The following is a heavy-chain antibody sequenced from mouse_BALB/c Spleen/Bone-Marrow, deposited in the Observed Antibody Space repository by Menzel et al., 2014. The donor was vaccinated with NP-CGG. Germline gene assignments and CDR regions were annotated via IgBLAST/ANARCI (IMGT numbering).Heavy chain of an antibody. CDR2: IHPSNGRT. D-gene: IGHD3-2*01. J-gene: IGHJ4*01. V-gene: IGHV1S81*02. Sequence: QVQLKQSGTELVKPGASVKLSCKASGYTSTSYWIHWVKQGPGQGLEWIGEIHPSNGRTNYSEKFKTKATLTVDKSSSTAHMQLSSLTSEDSAVYYCARGTARAMMDYWGQGTSVTVSS. CDR3: ARGTARAMMDY. CDR1: GYTSTSYW.